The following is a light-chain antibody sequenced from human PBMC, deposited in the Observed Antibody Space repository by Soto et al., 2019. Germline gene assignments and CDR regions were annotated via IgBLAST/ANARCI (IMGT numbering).Light chain of an antibody. CDR1: QSVSGD. Sequence: EIVMTQSPATLSVSPGERATLSCRASQSVSGDLAWYQQKPGQAPSLLIYGASTRATGIPARFSGSGSGTEFTLTISSLQSEDFAVYYCQQYSNWPLTFGGGTKVEIK. V-gene: IGKV3-15*01. CDR2: GAS. J-gene: IGKJ4*01. CDR3: QQYSNWPLT.